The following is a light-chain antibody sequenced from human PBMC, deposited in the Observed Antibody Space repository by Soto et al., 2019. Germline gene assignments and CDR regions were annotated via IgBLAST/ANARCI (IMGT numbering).Light chain of an antibody. CDR3: QKHNAAPLT. V-gene: IGKV1-27*01. Sequence: DIQMTQPPSTLSGSVGDRVTITCRASQTISSWLAWYQQKPGKVPKLLIYTSSTLQSGVPSRFSGSGSGTDFTLTISNLQPEDVATYYCQKHNAAPLTFGGGTKVDIK. CDR1: QTISSW. J-gene: IGKJ4*01. CDR2: TSS.